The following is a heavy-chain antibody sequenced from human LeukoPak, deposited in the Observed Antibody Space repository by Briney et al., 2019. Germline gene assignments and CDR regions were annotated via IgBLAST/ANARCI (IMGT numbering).Heavy chain of an antibody. D-gene: IGHD6-19*01. Sequence: GGSPRLSCTASGFTFSNFAMSWVRQAPGKGLEWVSALSGSGSSTYYADSVKGRFTISRDNSKNTVYLQMNSLRAEDTALYYCAKTVAGEYWGQGTLVTVSS. CDR3: AKTVAGEY. J-gene: IGHJ4*02. CDR2: LSGSGSST. CDR1: GFTFSNFA. V-gene: IGHV3-23*01.